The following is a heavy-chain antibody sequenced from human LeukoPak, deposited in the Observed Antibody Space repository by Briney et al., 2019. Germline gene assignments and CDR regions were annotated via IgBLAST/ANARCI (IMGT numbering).Heavy chain of an antibody. V-gene: IGHV5-51*01. CDR3: ARADIFRRGFDP. J-gene: IGHJ5*02. Sequence: GESLKISCQGSGYSFSSSWIGWVRQMPGKGLEWMGIIYLGDSDTRYSPSFQGQVTISADKSISTAYLQWNSLKASDTAIFYRARADIFRRGFDPWGQGTLVTVSS. CDR2: IYLGDSDT. CDR1: GYSFSSSW.